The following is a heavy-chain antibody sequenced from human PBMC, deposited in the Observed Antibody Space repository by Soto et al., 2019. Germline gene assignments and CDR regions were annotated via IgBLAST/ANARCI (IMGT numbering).Heavy chain of an antibody. CDR1: GFTFRSYH. Sequence: PGGSLRLSCAASGFTFRSYHMHWVRQAPGKGLEWVANVKQDGSEEYYVDSVKGRFTISRDNAKNSLYLQMNSLRAEDTAVYYCARDVYYYDSSGYYPYWGQGTLVTVSS. V-gene: IGHV3-7*03. CDR2: VKQDGSEE. J-gene: IGHJ4*02. D-gene: IGHD3-22*01. CDR3: ARDVYYYDSSGYYPY.